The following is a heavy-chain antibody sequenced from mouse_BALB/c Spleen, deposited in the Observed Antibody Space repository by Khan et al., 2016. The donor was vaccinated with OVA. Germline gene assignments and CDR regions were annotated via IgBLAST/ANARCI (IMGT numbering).Heavy chain of an antibody. CDR3: ARNYDYAEGLAY. D-gene: IGHD2-4*01. CDR1: GFSLTNYG. Sequence: VELVESGPGLVQPSQSLSITCTVSGFSLTNYGVHWVRQSPGKGLEWLGVIWSVGSTDYNAAFLSRLNISKDNSKSQAFFKMNSLQTNDTAIYYCARNYDYAEGLAYWGQGTLVSVSA. J-gene: IGHJ3*01. CDR2: IWSVGST. V-gene: IGHV2-2*02.